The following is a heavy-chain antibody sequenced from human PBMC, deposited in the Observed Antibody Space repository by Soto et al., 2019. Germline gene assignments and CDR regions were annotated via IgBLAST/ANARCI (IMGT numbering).Heavy chain of an antibody. Sequence: PSETLSLTCTVSGGSISDDTYYWGWIRQPPGKGLEWIGSIYYRGNTDYNPSLKSRVTISLDTPKNQFSLKLSSVTAADTAVYYCARHPGYYDILTGYTTYYFDYWGQGILVTVSS. D-gene: IGHD3-9*01. CDR3: ARHPGYYDILTGYTTYYFDY. V-gene: IGHV4-39*01. CDR1: GGSISDDTYY. J-gene: IGHJ4*02. CDR2: IYYRGNT.